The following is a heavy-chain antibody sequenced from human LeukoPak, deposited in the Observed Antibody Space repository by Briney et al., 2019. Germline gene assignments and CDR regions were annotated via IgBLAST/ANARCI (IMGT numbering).Heavy chain of an antibody. V-gene: IGHV4-39*01. CDR2: IYYRGRT. Sequence: KPSETLSLTCSVSSDSISRSDSYWDWIRQPPGKGLEWIGTIYYRGRTYYSPSLNSRVTMSVDTSSNQFSLNLRSVTAADTAVYYCARRRYYDGSGYLEWGQGTLLSVSS. CDR3: ARRRYYDGSGYLE. CDR1: SDSISRSDSY. J-gene: IGHJ1*01. D-gene: IGHD3-22*01.